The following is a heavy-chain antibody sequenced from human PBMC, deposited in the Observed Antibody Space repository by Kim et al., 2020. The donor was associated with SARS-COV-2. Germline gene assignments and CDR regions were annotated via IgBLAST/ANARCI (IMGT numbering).Heavy chain of an antibody. CDR1: GFTFSSYG. CDR3: AKFDEGYYYYYYGMDV. J-gene: IGHJ6*02. CDR2: ISYDGSNK. V-gene: IGHV3-30*18. Sequence: GGSLRLSCAASGFTFSSYGMHWVRQAPGKGLEWVAVISYDGSNKYYADSVKGRFTISRDNSKNTLYLQMNSLRAEDTAVYYCAKFDEGYYYYYYGMDVWGQGTTVTVSS. D-gene: IGHD3-9*01.